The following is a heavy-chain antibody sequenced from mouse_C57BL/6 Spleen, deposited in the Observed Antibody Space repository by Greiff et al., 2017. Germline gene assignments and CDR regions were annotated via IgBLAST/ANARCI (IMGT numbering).Heavy chain of an antibody. CDR1: GYTFTSYR. D-gene: IGHD2-4*01. CDR2: IDPSDSET. Sequence: VQLQQPGAELVRPGSSVKLSCKASGYTFTSYRMHWVKQRPIQGLEWIGNIDPSDSETHYNQKFKDKATLTVDKSSSTAYMQLSSLTSEDSAVYYCARDDDYDRAWFAYWGQGTLVTVSA. CDR3: ARDDDYDRAWFAY. V-gene: IGHV1-52*01. J-gene: IGHJ3*01.